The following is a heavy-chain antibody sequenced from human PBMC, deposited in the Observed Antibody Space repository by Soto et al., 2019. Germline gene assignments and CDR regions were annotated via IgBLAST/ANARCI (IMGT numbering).Heavy chain of an antibody. D-gene: IGHD3-9*01. V-gene: IGHV3-30-3*01. Sequence: PGGSLRLSCAASGFTFSSYAMHWVRQAPGKGLEWVAVISYDGSNKYYADSVKGRFTISRDNSKNTLYLQMNSLRAEDTAVYYCARDPAYYDILTGYYSKGLNYWGQGTLVT. J-gene: IGHJ4*02. CDR2: ISYDGSNK. CDR1: GFTFSSYA. CDR3: ARDPAYYDILTGYYSKGLNY.